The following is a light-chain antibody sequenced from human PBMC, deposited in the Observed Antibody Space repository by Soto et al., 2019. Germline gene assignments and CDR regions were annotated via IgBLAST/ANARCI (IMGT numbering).Light chain of an antibody. CDR1: QSISNY. CDR3: QQSYSIPWT. Sequence: IQMTQSPSSLSASVGDRVTITCRASQSISNYLNWYQQRPGKAPELLIYAASSLQSGVPSRFSGSGSGTDFTLTISSLQPEDFATYHCQQSYSIPWTFGQGTKVEIK. CDR2: AAS. J-gene: IGKJ1*01. V-gene: IGKV1-39*01.